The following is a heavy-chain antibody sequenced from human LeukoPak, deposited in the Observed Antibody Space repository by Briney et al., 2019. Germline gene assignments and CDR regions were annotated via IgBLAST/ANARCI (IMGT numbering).Heavy chain of an antibody. D-gene: IGHD3-10*01. Sequence: PGGSLRLSCAASGFTFSSYAMSWVRQAPGKGLEWVSAISGSGGSTYYADSVKGRFTISRDNSKNTLYLQMNSLRAEDTAVYYCARGLHYYGSFDPWGQGTLVTVSS. CDR2: ISGSGGST. CDR1: GFTFSSYA. CDR3: ARGLHYYGSFDP. V-gene: IGHV3-23*01. J-gene: IGHJ5*02.